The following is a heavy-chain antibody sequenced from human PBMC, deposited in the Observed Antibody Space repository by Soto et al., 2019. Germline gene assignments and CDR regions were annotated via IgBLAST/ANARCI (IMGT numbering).Heavy chain of an antibody. CDR3: ARGAQYDSSGFYFDY. CDR1: GFTVSSNY. Sequence: GGSLRLSCAASGFTVSSNYMSWVRQAPGKGLEWVSVIYSGGSTYYADPVKGRFTISRHNSKNTLYLQMNSLRAEDTAVYYCARGAQYDSSGFYFDYWGQGTLVTVSS. D-gene: IGHD3-22*01. CDR2: IYSGGST. V-gene: IGHV3-53*04. J-gene: IGHJ4*02.